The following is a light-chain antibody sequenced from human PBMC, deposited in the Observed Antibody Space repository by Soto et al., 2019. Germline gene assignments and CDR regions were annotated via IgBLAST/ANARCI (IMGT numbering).Light chain of an antibody. V-gene: IGKV3-20*01. CDR1: QSVAANY. CDR3: QQYYNWPIT. Sequence: EVVLTQSPGTLSLSPGERATLSCRASQSVAANYLAWYQQKRGQAPRLLIYGASSRATGIPDRFSGSGSGTDFTLTISSLEPEDFAVYYCQQYYNWPITFGQGTRLEIK. CDR2: GAS. J-gene: IGKJ5*01.